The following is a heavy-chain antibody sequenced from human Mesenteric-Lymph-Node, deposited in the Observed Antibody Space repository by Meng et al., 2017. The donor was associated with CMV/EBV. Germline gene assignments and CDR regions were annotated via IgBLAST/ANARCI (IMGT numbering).Heavy chain of an antibody. CDR3: AKDRIAAAGYFDS. J-gene: IGHJ4*02. CDR1: GFTCGRYA. V-gene: IGHV3-23*01. D-gene: IGHD6-13*01. Sequence: ASGFTCGRYAMSWVRQAPGKGLEWVSTISGSGGSTYSADSVKGRFTISRDNSKNTLYLQMNSLRVEDTAVYYCAKDRIAAAGYFDSWGQGTLVTVSS. CDR2: ISGSGGST.